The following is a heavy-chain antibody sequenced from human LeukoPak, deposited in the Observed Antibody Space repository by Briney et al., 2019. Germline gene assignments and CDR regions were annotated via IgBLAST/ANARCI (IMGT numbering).Heavy chain of an antibody. D-gene: IGHD5-12*01. J-gene: IGHJ4*02. CDR2: ISYDGSTK. Sequence: AGSLRLSCAASGVTFSSYAMHWVRQAPGMGLKWVAVISYDGSTKHYVDSVKGRFTISRDNSKNTLYLQMNSLRADDTAVYYCARNSGYGDFDYWGQGTLVTVSS. V-gene: IGHV3-30-3*01. CDR1: GVTFSSYA. CDR3: ARNSGYGDFDY.